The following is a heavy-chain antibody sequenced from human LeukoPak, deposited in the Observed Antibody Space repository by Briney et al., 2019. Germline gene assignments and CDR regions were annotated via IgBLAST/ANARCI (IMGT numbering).Heavy chain of an antibody. D-gene: IGHD3-22*01. CDR1: GFIFSSYA. V-gene: IGHV3-23*01. CDR3: AKCSGYYSACPDY. Sequence: GGPLRLSCAASGFIFSSYAMSWVRQAPGKGLGWGSAISGSGGSTYYADCVKGRFTISRDNSKNTLYLQMSSLRAKDTAVYYGAKCSGYYSACPDYCGQGTLVTVSS. J-gene: IGHJ4*02. CDR2: ISGSGGST.